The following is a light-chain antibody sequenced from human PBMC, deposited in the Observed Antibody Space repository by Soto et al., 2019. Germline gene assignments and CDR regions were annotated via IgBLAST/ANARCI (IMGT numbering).Light chain of an antibody. CDR1: SGDIGAYSY. Sequence: QSVLTQPASVSGSPGQSITFSCTGTSGDIGAYSYVSWYQQHPGKAPKLMIFDVNNRPSGVSNRFSGSKSGNTASLTISGLQAEDEADYYCSSYTNSRTLVFGGGTQLTVL. CDR2: DVN. CDR3: SSYTNSRTLV. J-gene: IGLJ2*01. V-gene: IGLV2-14*01.